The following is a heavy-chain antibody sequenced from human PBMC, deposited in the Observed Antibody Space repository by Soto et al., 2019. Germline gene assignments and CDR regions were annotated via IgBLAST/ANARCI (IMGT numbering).Heavy chain of an antibody. CDR2: LDGAGGST. V-gene: IGHV3-23*01. D-gene: IGHD3-10*01. CDR3: AAPRDEYGSGVSWFTYGMDI. Sequence: GGSLRLSCLASGFTFSDYAMTWVRHVPGRGLEWVASLDGAGGSTYYADSVRGRFTISRDNSQNTLFLQMKRLTVDDTATYYCAAPRDEYGSGVSWFTYGMDIWGQGTTVTVSS. J-gene: IGHJ6*02. CDR1: GFTFSDYA.